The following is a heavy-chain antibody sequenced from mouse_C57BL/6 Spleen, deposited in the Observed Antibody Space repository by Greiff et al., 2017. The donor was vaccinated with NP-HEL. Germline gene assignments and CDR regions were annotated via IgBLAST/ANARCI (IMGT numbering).Heavy chain of an antibody. V-gene: IGHV10-1*01. Sequence: DVKLVESGGGLVQPKGSLKLSCAASGFSFNTYAMNWVRQAPGKGLEWVARIRSKSNNYATYYADSVKDRFTISRDDSESMLYLQMNNLKTEDTAMYYCVRHRRVGDGGYFDVWGTGTTVTVSS. CDR2: IRSKSNNYAT. J-gene: IGHJ1*03. CDR1: GFSFNTYA. CDR3: VRHRRVGDGGYFDV.